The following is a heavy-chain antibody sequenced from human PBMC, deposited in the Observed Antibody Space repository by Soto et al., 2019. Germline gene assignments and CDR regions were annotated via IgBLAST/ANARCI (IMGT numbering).Heavy chain of an antibody. J-gene: IGHJ4*02. D-gene: IGHD2-15*01. CDR1: GGSISSYY. Sequence: QVQLQESGPGLVKPSDTLSLSCTVSGGSISSYYWNWIRQPAGKGLEWLGRIYSSGATNYNPSLKSRVTISTDTSTNHFSLRLTSVTPADTAVYYCAREHRVVNDFEFWGQGILVTGSS. V-gene: IGHV4-4*07. CDR2: IYSSGAT. CDR3: AREHRVVNDFEF.